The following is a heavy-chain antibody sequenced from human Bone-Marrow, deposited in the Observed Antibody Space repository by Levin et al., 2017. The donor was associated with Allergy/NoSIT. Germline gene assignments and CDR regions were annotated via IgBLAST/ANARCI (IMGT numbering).Heavy chain of an antibody. J-gene: IGHJ3*02. D-gene: IGHD3-16*02. CDR3: ARDFFDWGSYRYRGNDAFDI. Sequence: PGGSLRLSCAASGFTFSSYWMSWVRQAPGKGLEWVANIKQDGSEKYYVDSVKGRFTISRDNAKNSLYLQMNSLRAEDTAVYYCARDFFDWGSYRYRGNDAFDIWGQGTMVTVSS. CDR2: IKQDGSEK. V-gene: IGHV3-7*03. CDR1: GFTFSSYW.